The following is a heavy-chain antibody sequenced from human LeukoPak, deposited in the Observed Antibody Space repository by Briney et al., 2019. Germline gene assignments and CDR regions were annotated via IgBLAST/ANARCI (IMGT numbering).Heavy chain of an antibody. D-gene: IGHD3-22*01. CDR2: IYHSGST. V-gene: IGHV4-39*07. CDR3: ARGSHYYDSSGYDY. Sequence: ASETLSLTCTVSGDSISSSTDYWGWIRQPPGKGLEWIGNIYHSGSTYFNPSLKSRVTISVDTSKNQFSLKLNSVTAADTAVYYCARGSHYYDSSGYDYWGQGTLVTVSS. CDR1: GDSISSSTDY. J-gene: IGHJ4*02.